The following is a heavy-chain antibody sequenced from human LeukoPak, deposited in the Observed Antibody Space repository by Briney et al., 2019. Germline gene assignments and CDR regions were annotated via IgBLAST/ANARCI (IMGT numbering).Heavy chain of an antibody. Sequence: GGSLRLSCAASGFTFSSYSMNWVRQAPGKGLGWVSSISSSSSYIYYADSVKGRFTISRDNAKNSLYLQMNSPRAEDTAVYYCARGGSSGYYAFDYWGQGTLVTVSS. D-gene: IGHD3-22*01. CDR1: GFTFSSYS. CDR2: ISSSSSYI. CDR3: ARGGSSGYYAFDY. V-gene: IGHV3-21*01. J-gene: IGHJ4*02.